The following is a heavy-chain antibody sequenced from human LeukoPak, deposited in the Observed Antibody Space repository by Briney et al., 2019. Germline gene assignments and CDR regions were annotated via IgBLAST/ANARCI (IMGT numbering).Heavy chain of an antibody. CDR2: IWFDGTKK. CDR1: GFTFSSYG. J-gene: IGHJ4*02. V-gene: IGHV3-30*02. CDR3: AKVRQYYDRSGYTLDN. Sequence: LPWGSLRISCAASGFTFSSYGLPLVRQAPGKGLEWVAFIWFDGTKKYYAASVKGRFTISRDNSKKTLYLQMNSLRAEDTAVYYCAKVRQYYDRSGYTLDNWGQGTLVTVSS. D-gene: IGHD3-22*01.